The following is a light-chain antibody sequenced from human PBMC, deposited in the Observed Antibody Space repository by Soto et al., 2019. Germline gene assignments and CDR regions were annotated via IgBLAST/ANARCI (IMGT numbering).Light chain of an antibody. V-gene: IGLV1-40*01. J-gene: IGLJ1*01. CDR1: SSNIGAGYD. Sequence: QSVLTQPPSVSGAPGQRVTISCTGSSSNIGAGYDVHWYQQLPGTAPKLLVYTNSNRPSGVPDRFSGSMSGTSASLAITGLQAEDEADYYCQSYDSSLSGFVFGTGTKLTVL. CDR2: TNS. CDR3: QSYDSSLSGFV.